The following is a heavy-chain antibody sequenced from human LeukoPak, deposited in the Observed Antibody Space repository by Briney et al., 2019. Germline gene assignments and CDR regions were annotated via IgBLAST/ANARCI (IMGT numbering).Heavy chain of an antibody. CDR1: GFTFSSYW. V-gene: IGHV3-74*01. D-gene: IGHD3-10*01. CDR2: INSDGSST. CDR3: ERVYVSITSGINDDNYYYRAV. J-gene: IGHJ6*03. Sequence: GGSLRLSCAASGFTFSSYWMHWVRQAPGKGLVWVSRINSDGSSTSYADSVKGRFTISRDNAKNTLYLQMNSLRAEDTAVYYCERVYVSITSGINDDNYYYRAVWGKGPTVTVSS.